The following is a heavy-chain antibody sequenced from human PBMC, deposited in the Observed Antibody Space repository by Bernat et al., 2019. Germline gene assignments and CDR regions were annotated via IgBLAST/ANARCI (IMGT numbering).Heavy chain of an antibody. D-gene: IGHD4-23*01. CDR2: IYYSGST. Sequence: QVQLQESGPGLVKPSQTLSLTCTVSGGSISSGDYYWSWIRQPPGKGLEWIGYIYYSGSTYYNPSLKRRVTISVDTSKNQFTLKLSSVTAADTAVYYGARVFYGGNSDNWFDPWGQGTLVTVSS. V-gene: IGHV4-30-4*01. CDR3: ARVFYGGNSDNWFDP. J-gene: IGHJ5*02. CDR1: GGSISSGDYY.